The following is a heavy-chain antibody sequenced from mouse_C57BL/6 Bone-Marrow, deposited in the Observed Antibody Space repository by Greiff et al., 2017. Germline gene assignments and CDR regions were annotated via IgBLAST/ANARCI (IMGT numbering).Heavy chain of an antibody. CDR2: IYPVSGET. J-gene: IGHJ2*01. CDR3: GRWGLTTVVPFDY. V-gene: IGHV1-11*01. CDR1: GYTFTDHI. Sequence: QVHVKQSGAELASPGASVTLSCKASGYTFTDHIMNWVKKRPGQGLEWIGRIYPVSGETNYNQKFMGKATFSVDRSSSNVYMVLNSLTSEDPAVYYCGRWGLTTVVPFDYWGQGTTLTVSS. D-gene: IGHD1-1*01.